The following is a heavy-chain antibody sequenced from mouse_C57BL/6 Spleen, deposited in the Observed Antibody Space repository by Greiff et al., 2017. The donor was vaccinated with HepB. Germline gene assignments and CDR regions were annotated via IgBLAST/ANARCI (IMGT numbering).Heavy chain of an antibody. CDR2: IYPGDGDT. Sequence: VQLQQSGPELVKPGASVKISCKASGYAFSSSWMNWVKQRPGKGLEWIGRIYPGDGDTNYNGKFKGKATLTADKSSSTAYMQLSSLTAEDSAGKVRERRESKEGNYLDYWGQGTTLTVSS. CDR1: GYAFSSSW. D-gene: IGHD1-3*01. J-gene: IGHJ2*01. V-gene: IGHV1-82*01. CDR3: ERRESKEGNYLDY.